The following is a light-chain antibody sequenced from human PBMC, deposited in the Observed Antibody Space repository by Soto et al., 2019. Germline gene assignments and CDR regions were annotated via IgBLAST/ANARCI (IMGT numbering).Light chain of an antibody. V-gene: IGKV1-5*01. Sequence: DIQVTQSPSSLSASVGDRVAIACRSSHNINTYLNWYQQRPGKAPKLLIYDSSSLESGVPSRFSGSGSGTEFRLTISTMQPDDFATYYCQQYDSFSVTFGQGTRLEI. CDR3: QQYDSFSVT. CDR1: HNINTY. J-gene: IGKJ5*01. CDR2: DSS.